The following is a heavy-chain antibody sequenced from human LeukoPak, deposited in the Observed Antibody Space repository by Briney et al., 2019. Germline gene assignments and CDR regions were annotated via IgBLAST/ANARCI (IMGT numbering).Heavy chain of an antibody. CDR1: GGSFGGYY. J-gene: IGHJ4*02. CDR3: ARGQPTYSSSWYANY. V-gene: IGHV4-34*01. CDR2: INHSGST. Sequence: SETLSLTCAVYGGSFGGYYWTWIRQPPGKGLEWIGEINHSGSTIYNPSLKSRVTISVDTSKNQFSLKLSSVTAADTAVYYCARGQPTYSSSWYANYWGQGTLVTVSS. D-gene: IGHD6-13*01.